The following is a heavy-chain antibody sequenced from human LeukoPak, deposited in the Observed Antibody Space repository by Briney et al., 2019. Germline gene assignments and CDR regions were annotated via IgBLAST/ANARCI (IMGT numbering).Heavy chain of an antibody. J-gene: IGHJ4*02. CDR3: ARTEAVAGPDY. CDR2: TSAYNGNT. CDR1: GYTFTSYG. V-gene: IGHV1-18*01. D-gene: IGHD6-19*01. Sequence: GASVKVPCKASGYTFTSYGISWVRQAPGQGLEWMGWTSAYNGNTNYAQKLQGRVTMTTDTSTSTAYMELRSLRSDDTAVYYCARTEAVAGPDYWGQGTLVTVSS.